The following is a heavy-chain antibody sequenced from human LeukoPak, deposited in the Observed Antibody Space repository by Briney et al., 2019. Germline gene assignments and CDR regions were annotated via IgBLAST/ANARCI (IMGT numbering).Heavy chain of an antibody. D-gene: IGHD4-17*01. V-gene: IGHV5-51*01. CDR1: GYSFNNYW. Sequence: KTGESLKISCKTSGYSFNNYWIGWVRQMPGKGLEWMGIIYPGDSETRYSPSFQGQVTISADKSISTAYLQSSSLTASDTAMYYCAKSPTFHGDYDAFHVWGQGTMVTVSS. CDR2: IYPGDSET. CDR3: AKSPTFHGDYDAFHV. J-gene: IGHJ3*01.